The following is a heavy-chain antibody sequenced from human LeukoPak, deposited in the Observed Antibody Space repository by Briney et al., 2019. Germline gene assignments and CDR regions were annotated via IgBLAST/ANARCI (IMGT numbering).Heavy chain of an antibody. CDR2: VWYDGSNK. J-gene: IGHJ4*02. D-gene: IGHD2/OR15-2a*01. CDR3: ARESNNYFDD. V-gene: IGHV3-33*01. Sequence: GGSLRLSYTASGFTFSSYGMHWVRQDPGKGLYCVAVVWYDGSNKYYADSVKGRFTISRDNCKSTLYLQMNSLRAQDTAVYYCARESNNYFDDWAQGTLVTVSS. CDR1: GFTFSSYG.